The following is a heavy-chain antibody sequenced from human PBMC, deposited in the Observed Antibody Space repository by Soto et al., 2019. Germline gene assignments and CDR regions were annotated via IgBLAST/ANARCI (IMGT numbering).Heavy chain of an antibody. D-gene: IGHD3-9*01. CDR3: AKGDWLYDNYYGMEV. Sequence: EEQLLESGGGLVQPGGSLRLSCTASGFTFSLYAMSCARHTPGKGLEWVASISGSGERTYYADSVKGRFTISKDNSKNSVFLQMNSLSAEDTAEYYCAKGDWLYDNYYGMEVCGQGTSVTVSS. CDR2: ISGSGERT. J-gene: IGHJ6*02. V-gene: IGHV3-23*01. CDR1: GFTFSLYA.